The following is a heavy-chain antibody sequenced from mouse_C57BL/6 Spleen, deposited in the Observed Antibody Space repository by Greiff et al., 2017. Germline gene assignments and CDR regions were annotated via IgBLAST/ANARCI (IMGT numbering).Heavy chain of an antibody. CDR1: GYTFTSYG. D-gene: IGHD2-2*01. CDR2: IYPRSGNT. V-gene: IGHV1-81*01. J-gene: IGHJ2*01. Sequence: VQGVESGAELARPGASVKLSCKASGYTFTSYGISWVKQRTGQGLEWIGEIYPRSGNTYYNEKFKGKATLTADKSSSKAYMELRSLTSEDSAVYFCARSTMVTTGYFDYWGQGTTLTVSS. CDR3: ARSTMVTTGYFDY.